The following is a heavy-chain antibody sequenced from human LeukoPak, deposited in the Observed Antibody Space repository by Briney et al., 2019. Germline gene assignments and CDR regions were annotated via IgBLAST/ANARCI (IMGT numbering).Heavy chain of an antibody. V-gene: IGHV3-33*01. D-gene: IGHD3-22*01. J-gene: IGHJ3*01. CDR2: IWSDGSTT. CDR1: GFTFSSSG. CDR3: AREHHDSSTGAFDV. Sequence: GGSLRLSCVASGFTFSSSGLHWVRQAPGKGLEWVAVIWSDGSTTYYGDSVKGRLTISRDNSKSTLYLQMNSLRAEDTAVYYCAREHHDSSTGAFDVWGQGTMVTVSS.